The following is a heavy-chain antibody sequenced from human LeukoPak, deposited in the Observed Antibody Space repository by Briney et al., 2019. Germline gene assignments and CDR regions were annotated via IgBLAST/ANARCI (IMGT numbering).Heavy chain of an antibody. D-gene: IGHD6-6*01. J-gene: IGHJ6*03. V-gene: IGHV1-2*02. CDR1: GYTFTGYY. CDR3: ARHTAARPYYYYYYMDV. Sequence: ASVKVSCKASGYTFTGYYMHWVRQAPGQGLEWMGWINPNSGGTNYAQKFQGRVTMTRDTSISTAYLQWSSLKASDTAMYYCARHTAARPYYYYYYMDVWGKGTTVTVSS. CDR2: INPNSGGT.